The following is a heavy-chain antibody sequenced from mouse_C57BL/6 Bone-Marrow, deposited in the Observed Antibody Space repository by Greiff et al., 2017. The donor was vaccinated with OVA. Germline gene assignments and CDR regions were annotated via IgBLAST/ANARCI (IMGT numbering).Heavy chain of an antibody. Sequence: VQLQQSGPVLVKPGPSVKISCKASGFTFTDYYMHWVKQSHGKSLEWIGLVYPYNGGTSYHQKFKGKATLTVDTSSRTAYMELNSRTSDDSAVYYCARDYGSVYWYFDVWGTGTTVTVSS. D-gene: IGHD1-1*01. V-gene: IGHV1-36*01. CDR1: GFTFTDYY. CDR2: VYPYNGGT. CDR3: ARDYGSVYWYFDV. J-gene: IGHJ1*03.